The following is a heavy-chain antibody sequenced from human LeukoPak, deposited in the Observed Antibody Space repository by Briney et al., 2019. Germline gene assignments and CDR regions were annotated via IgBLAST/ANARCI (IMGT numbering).Heavy chain of an antibody. V-gene: IGHV4-34*01. CDR2: INHSGST. D-gene: IGHD3-22*01. Sequence: SETLSLTCAVYGGSFSGYYWSWIRQPPGKGLEWIGEINHSGSTNYNPSLKSRVTISVDTSKNQFSLKLSSVTAADTAVYYCARDGMSYYDSSVGWGQGTLVTVSS. CDR1: GGSFSGYY. J-gene: IGHJ4*02. CDR3: ARDGMSYYDSSVG.